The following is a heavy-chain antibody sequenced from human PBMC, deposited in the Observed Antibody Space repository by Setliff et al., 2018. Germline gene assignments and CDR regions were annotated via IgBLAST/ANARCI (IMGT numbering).Heavy chain of an antibody. Sequence: GGSLRLSCAASGFTFSTYALSWVRQAPGKGLEWVSSISSNSNYIYQAESLKGRLTVSRDNAKNSLYLQMDSLTAEDTAVYYCARGSLSGTTYPSDYWGQGTLVTVSS. J-gene: IGHJ4*02. CDR1: GFTFSTYA. CDR2: ISSNSNYI. CDR3: ARGSLSGTTYPSDY. V-gene: IGHV3-21*01. D-gene: IGHD1-7*01.